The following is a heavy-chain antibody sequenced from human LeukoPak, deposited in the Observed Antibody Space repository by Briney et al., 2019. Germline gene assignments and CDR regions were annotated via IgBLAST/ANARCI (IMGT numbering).Heavy chain of an antibody. J-gene: IGHJ4*02. CDR2: IYYSGST. D-gene: IGHD1-26*01. Sequence: SETLSLTCTVSGGSISIYYWSWIRQPPGKGLEWIGYIYYSGSTNYNPSLKSRVTISVDTSKNQFSLKLSSVTAADTAVYYCATTPGGYFDYWGQGTLVTVSS. V-gene: IGHV4-59*08. CDR3: ATTPGGYFDY. CDR1: GGSISIYY.